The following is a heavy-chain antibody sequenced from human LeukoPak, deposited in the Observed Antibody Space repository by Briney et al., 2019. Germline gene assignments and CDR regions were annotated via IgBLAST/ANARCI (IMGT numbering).Heavy chain of an antibody. J-gene: IGHJ6*02. V-gene: IGHV3-53*01. CDR1: GFTVSSNY. CDR3: ARDPSYSYGPQYYYGMDV. Sequence: GGSLRLSCAASGFTVSSNYMSWVRQAPGKGLEWVSVIYSGGSTYYADSVKGRFTISRDNSKNTLYLQMNSLRAEDTAVYYCARDPSYSYGPQYYYGMDVWGQGTTVTVSS. CDR2: IYSGGST. D-gene: IGHD5-18*01.